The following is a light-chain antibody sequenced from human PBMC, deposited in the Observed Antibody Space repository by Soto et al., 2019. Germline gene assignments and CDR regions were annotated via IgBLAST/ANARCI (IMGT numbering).Light chain of an antibody. Sequence: EIVLTQSPFTLPLSTGERATLSCRASQSVSSYLAWYQQKPGQAPRLLIYDASNRATGIPARFSGSGSGTDFTLTISSLEPEDFAVYYCQQRLNWQVTFGQGTRLEIK. CDR1: QSVSSY. J-gene: IGKJ5*01. V-gene: IGKV3-11*01. CDR2: DAS. CDR3: QQRLNWQVT.